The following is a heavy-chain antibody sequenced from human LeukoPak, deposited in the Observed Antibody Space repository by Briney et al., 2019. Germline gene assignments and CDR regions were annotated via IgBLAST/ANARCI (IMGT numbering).Heavy chain of an antibody. CDR3: TRASTPYYDFWSGYYGNSWLDS. J-gene: IGHJ5*01. D-gene: IGHD3-3*01. V-gene: IGHV1-69*06. Sequence: SVKVSCEASGGTFSSHGISWVRQAPGQGLQWMGGIIPFSGTANYAQKFQGRVTITADKSTSTAYMELSSLRSEDTAVYYCTRASTPYYDFWSGYYGNSWLDSWGQGTLVTVSS. CDR2: IIPFSGTA. CDR1: GGTFSSHG.